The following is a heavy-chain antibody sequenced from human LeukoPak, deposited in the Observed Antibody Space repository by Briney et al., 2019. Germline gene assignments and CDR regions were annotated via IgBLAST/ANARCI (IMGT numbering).Heavy chain of an antibody. CDR1: GGTFSSYA. CDR3: ASIAVAGPLDYFDY. Sequence: SVKVSCKASGGTFSSYAISWVRQAPGQGLEWMGGIIPIFCTANYAQKFQGRVTIITDESTSTAYMELSSLGSEDTAVYYCASIAVAGPLDYFDYWGQGTLVTVSS. D-gene: IGHD6-19*01. J-gene: IGHJ4*02. V-gene: IGHV1-69*05. CDR2: IIPIFCTA.